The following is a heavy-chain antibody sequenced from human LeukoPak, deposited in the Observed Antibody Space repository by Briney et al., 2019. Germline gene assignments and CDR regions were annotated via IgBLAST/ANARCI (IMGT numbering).Heavy chain of an antibody. CDR3: ARGRPQSYYDSSGSAGGILFAY. CDR1: GYTLTGYY. CDR2: INPSSGGT. D-gene: IGHD3-22*01. J-gene: IGHJ4*02. Sequence: ASVKVSCKASGYTLTGYYMHWVRQAPGQGLEWMGWINPSSGGTSYAQKFQGRVTMTRDTSIDTVYTELSRLRFDDTAVYYCARGRPQSYYDSSGSAGGILFAYWGQGTLVTVSS. V-gene: IGHV1-2*02.